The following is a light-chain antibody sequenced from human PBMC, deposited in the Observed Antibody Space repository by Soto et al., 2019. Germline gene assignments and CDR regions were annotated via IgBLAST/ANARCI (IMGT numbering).Light chain of an antibody. J-gene: IGKJ5*01. CDR2: GAS. V-gene: IGKV3D-15*01. CDR1: QSVGSS. Sequence: EIVLTQSPATLSLSPGERATLSCRASQSVGSSRLAWYQQKPGQTPRLLIYGASNRATGIPDRFSGSGSGTDFTLTISSLQSEDFAIYYCQQYNNWPAITFGQGTRLEIK. CDR3: QQYNNWPAIT.